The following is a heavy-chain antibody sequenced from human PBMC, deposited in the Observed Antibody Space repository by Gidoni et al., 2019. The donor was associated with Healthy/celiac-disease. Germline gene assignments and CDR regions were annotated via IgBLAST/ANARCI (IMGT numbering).Heavy chain of an antibody. CDR3: ARDATSHYDFWSGYSLSPGWDYYYGMDV. D-gene: IGHD3-3*01. Sequence: EVQLVESGGGLVKPGGSLRRSCAASGFTFSSYSMTWFRQAPVKGLEWVSSISSSSSYIYYADSVKGRFTISRDNAKNSLYLQMNSLRAEDTAVYYCARDATSHYDFWSGYSLSPGWDYYYGMDVWGQGTTVTVSS. CDR2: ISSSSSYI. J-gene: IGHJ6*02. V-gene: IGHV3-21*01. CDR1: GFTFSSYS.